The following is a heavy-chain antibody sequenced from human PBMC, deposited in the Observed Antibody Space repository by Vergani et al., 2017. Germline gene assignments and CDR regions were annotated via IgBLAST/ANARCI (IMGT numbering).Heavy chain of an antibody. CDR2: IYSSGGT. CDR1: GGSINSANYY. Sequence: QVQLQESGPRLVKPSQTLSLTCTVSGGSINSANYYWNWIRQPPGKGLEWIGYIYSSGGTYYNPSLQSRLSISVDTSRNQFSLKVTSVTAADTAVYYCARNPYCGGDCYSDAFDIWGQGTMVTVSS. V-gene: IGHV4-30-4*01. CDR3: ARNPYCGGDCYSDAFDI. J-gene: IGHJ3*02. D-gene: IGHD2-21*02.